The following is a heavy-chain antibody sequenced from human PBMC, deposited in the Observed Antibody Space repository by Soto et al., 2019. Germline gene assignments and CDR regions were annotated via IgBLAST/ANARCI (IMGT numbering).Heavy chain of an antibody. J-gene: IGHJ1*01. CDR2: IFWNDEK. CDR3: AQRFSSGWLHEFFNP. CDR1: GFSLSTSGVG. V-gene: IGHV2-5*01. Sequence: QITLKKSGPTLVKPTQTLTLTCTFSGFSLSTSGVGVGWIRQPPGKALEWLALIFWNDEKRYNPSLKSRLTVTKGTPKNQVVLTLTNMEHVDTATYYCAQRFSSGWLHEFFNPWGQGTLVTVSS. D-gene: IGHD6-19*01.